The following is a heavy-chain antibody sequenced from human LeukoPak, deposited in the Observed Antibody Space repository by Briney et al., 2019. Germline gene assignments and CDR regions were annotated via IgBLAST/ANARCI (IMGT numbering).Heavy chain of an antibody. D-gene: IGHD2-2*02. CDR2: IYHSETT. Sequence: PSATPSLTCTLSCGFISSGDYYWSWLRQPPGKGLEWFGYIYHSETTYYNPSLKSRVTMSVDTSKNQFSLKLSSVTAADTAVYYCARATIVPAAINWFDPWGQGTLVTVSS. J-gene: IGHJ5*02. CDR3: ARATIVPAAINWFDP. V-gene: IGHV4-30-4*01. CDR1: CGFISSGDYY.